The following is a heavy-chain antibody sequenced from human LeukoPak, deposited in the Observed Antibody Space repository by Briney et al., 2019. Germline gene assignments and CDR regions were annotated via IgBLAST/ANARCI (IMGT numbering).Heavy chain of an antibody. V-gene: IGHV3-30*18. D-gene: IGHD1-26*01. CDR2: ISYDGSNI. CDR3: AKDRGQGGNDY. J-gene: IGHJ4*02. Sequence: GGSLRLSCAASGFIFSSYGFQWVRQAPGKGLEWVAIISYDGSNIDYTDSVKGRFTISRDNSKNTLYLQMNSLRAEDTAVYYCAKDRGQGGNDYWGQGTLVTVSS. CDR1: GFIFSSYG.